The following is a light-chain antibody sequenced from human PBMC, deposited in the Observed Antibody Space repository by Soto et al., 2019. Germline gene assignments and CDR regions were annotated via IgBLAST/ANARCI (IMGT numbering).Light chain of an antibody. CDR1: SSNIGSNT. J-gene: IGLJ3*02. CDR3: AAWDDSLNGGV. V-gene: IGLV1-44*01. Sequence: QSALTQPPSASGTPGQRVTISCSGSSSNIGSNTVNWYQQLPGTAPKLLIYTNNQRPSGVPDRFSGSKSVTSASLAISGLQSEDEADYYCAAWDDSLNGGVFGGGTKLTVL. CDR2: TNN.